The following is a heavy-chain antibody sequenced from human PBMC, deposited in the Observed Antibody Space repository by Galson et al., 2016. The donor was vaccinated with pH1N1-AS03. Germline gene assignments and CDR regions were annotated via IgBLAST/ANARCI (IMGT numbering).Heavy chain of an antibody. Sequence: ETLSLTCTVSGEAMSNYYWHWIRHRPGRGLEWICHMSYSGSFNYTPSLKSRVTILVDTSKNQSSLKLSSVTAADTAVYYCAGSKPVQMMREGLAVWGRGTAVTVSS. J-gene: IGHJ6*02. CDR2: MSYSGSF. CDR3: AGSKPVQMMREGLAV. V-gene: IGHV4-59*01. CDR1: GEAMSNYY. D-gene: IGHD3-16*01.